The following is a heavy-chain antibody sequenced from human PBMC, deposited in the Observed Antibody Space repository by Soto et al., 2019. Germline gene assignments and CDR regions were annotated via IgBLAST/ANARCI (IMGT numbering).Heavy chain of an antibody. D-gene: IGHD6-13*01. CDR3: ARDRRAAAGTWYYYYGMDV. J-gene: IGHJ6*02. V-gene: IGHV1-2*04. CDR2: INPNGGGT. CDR1: GYTFTGYY. Sequence: ASVKVSCKASGYTFTGYYMHWVRQAPGQGLEWMGWINPNGGGTNYAQKFQGWVAMTRDTSISTAYMELSRLRSDDTAVYYCARDRRAAAGTWYYYYGMDVWGQGTTVTVSS.